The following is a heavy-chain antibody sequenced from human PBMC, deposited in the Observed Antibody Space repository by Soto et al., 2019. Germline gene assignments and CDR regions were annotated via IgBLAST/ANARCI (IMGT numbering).Heavy chain of an antibody. CDR3: AKSPVRFLEWFYGMDV. CDR2: ISGSGGST. J-gene: IGHJ6*02. Sequence: PGGSLRLSCAASGFTFGSYAMSWVRQAPGKGLEWVSAISGSGGSTYYADSVKGRFTISRDNSKNTLYLQMSSLRAEDTAVYYCAKSPVRFLEWFYGMDVWGQGTTVSVSS. D-gene: IGHD3-3*01. V-gene: IGHV3-23*01. CDR1: GFTFGSYA.